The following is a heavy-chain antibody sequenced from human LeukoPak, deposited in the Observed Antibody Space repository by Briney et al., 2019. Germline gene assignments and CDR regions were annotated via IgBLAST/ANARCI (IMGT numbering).Heavy chain of an antibody. D-gene: IGHD5-12*01. CDR1: GDSVSSNSAA. CDR2: TYYRSKWYN. V-gene: IGHV6-1*01. Sequence: SQTLSLTFAISGDSVSSNSAAWNWIRQSPSRGLEWLGRTYYRSKWYNDYAVSVKSRITINPDTSKNQFSPQLNSVTPEDTAVYYCAGDIMWLRFSVYYYYGMDVWGQGTTVTVSS. J-gene: IGHJ6*02. CDR3: AGDIMWLRFSVYYYYGMDV.